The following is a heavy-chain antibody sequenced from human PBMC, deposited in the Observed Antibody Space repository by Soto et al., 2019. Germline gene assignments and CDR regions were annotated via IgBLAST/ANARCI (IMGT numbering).Heavy chain of an antibody. D-gene: IGHD6-13*01. J-gene: IGHJ4*02. Sequence: QVQLVQTGAEVKMPGSSVKVSCKASGGTFSSYAISWVRQAPGQGLEWMGGIIPIFGTANYAQKFQGRVTITADEATSTAYMELSSLRSEDTAVYYCATSAESLAAASDYWGQGTLVTVSS. CDR1: GGTFSSYA. V-gene: IGHV1-69*12. CDR2: IIPIFGTA. CDR3: ATSAESLAAASDY.